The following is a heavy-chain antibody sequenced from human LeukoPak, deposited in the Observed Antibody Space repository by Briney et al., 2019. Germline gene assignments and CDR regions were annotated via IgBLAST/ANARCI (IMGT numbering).Heavy chain of an antibody. CDR2: IYYSGST. J-gene: IGHJ4*02. D-gene: IGHD6-6*01. V-gene: IGHV4-31*03. Sequence: SQTLSLTCTVSGGSISSGGYYWSWIRRHPGKGLEWIGYIYYSGSTYYNPSLKSRVTISVDTSKNQFSLKLSSVTAADTAVYYCARDRGIAARHHYFDYWGQGTLVTVSS. CDR1: GGSISSGGYY. CDR3: ARDRGIAARHHYFDY.